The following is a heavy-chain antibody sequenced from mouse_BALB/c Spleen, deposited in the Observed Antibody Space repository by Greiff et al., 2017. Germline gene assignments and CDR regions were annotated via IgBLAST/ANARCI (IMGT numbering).Heavy chain of an antibody. Sequence: VQVVESGPGLVAPSQSLSITCTVSGFSLTGYGVNWVRQPPGKGLEWLGMIWGDGSTDYNSALKSRLSISKDNSKSQVFLKMNSLQTDDTARYYCARERRPYAMDYWGQGTSVTVSS. V-gene: IGHV2-6-7*01. J-gene: IGHJ4*01. CDR1: GFSLTGYG. D-gene: IGHD1-2*01. CDR2: IWGDGST. CDR3: ARERRPYAMDY.